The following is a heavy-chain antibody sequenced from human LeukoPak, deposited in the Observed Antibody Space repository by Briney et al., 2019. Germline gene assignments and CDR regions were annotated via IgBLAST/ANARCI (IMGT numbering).Heavy chain of an antibody. CDR2: ISAHNGNT. CDR3: ARGAGNGTRWFDF. J-gene: IGHJ5*01. V-gene: IGHV1-18*01. D-gene: IGHD1-7*01. Sequence: ASVTVSCTASGYTFTSCGINWVRQAPGQGLEWMGLISAHNGNTNYAQKLQDRVTMTTDTSTTTAYMELRSLRSDDTAVFYCARGAGNGTRWFDFWAQETLITVSS. CDR1: GYTFTSCG.